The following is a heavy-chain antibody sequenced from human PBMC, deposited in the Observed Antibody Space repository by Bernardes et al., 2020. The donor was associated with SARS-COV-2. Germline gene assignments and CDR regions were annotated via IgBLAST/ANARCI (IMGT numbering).Heavy chain of an antibody. V-gene: IGHV3-48*01. Sequence: GGSLRLSCAASGFTFSNYNMNWVRQAPGKGLEWISFITESASGKYYADSVKGRFTISNDNDKKLLYLQMNRLSVEDTAVYYWGREYTGGSSDPRDYWGQGTLVTVSS. CDR2: ITESASGK. CDR1: GFTFSNYN. D-gene: IGHD1-26*01. CDR3: GREYTGGSSDPRDY. J-gene: IGHJ4*02.